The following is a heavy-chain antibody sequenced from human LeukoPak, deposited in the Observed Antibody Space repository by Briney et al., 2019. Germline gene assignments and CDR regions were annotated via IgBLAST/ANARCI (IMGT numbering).Heavy chain of an antibody. J-gene: IGHJ6*02. D-gene: IGHD3-9*01. V-gene: IGHV3-23*01. CDR1: GFTISSYA. CDR2: ISGSGAST. Sequence: GGSLRLSCAASGFTISSYAMSWVRQAQGNGLEWVSTISGSGASTYYADSVKGRFTISRDNSKNTLYLQMNSLRAEDTAVYYCAKGVRDYDILTGYYKPRYYYFGMDVWGQGTTVTVSS. CDR3: AKGVRDYDILTGYYKPRYYYFGMDV.